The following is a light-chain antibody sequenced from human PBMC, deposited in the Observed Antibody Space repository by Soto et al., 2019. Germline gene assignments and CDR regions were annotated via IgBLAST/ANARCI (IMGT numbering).Light chain of an antibody. CDR3: SSDTSRSSLGV. J-gene: IGLJ1*01. Sequence: QSALTQPASVSGSPGQSITISCTGTTSDVGGYNFVSWYQQHSGKAPKLMIYEVSNRPSGVSNRISGSKSGNTASLTISGLQAEDEADYYCSSDTSRSSLGVFGTGTKLTVL. CDR1: TSDVGGYNF. V-gene: IGLV2-14*01. CDR2: EVS.